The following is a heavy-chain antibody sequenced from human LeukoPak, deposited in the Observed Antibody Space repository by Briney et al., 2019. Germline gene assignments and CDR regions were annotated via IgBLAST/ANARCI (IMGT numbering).Heavy chain of an antibody. Sequence: ASVKVSCKASGYTFTSYGISWVRQAPGQGLEWMGWISAYNGNTNYAQKLQGRVTMTIDTSTSTAYTELRSLRSDDTAVYYCARDRWSRHSTVDYWGQGTLVTVSS. CDR3: ARDRWSRHSTVDY. V-gene: IGHV1-18*01. D-gene: IGHD6-13*01. J-gene: IGHJ4*02. CDR2: ISAYNGNT. CDR1: GYTFTSYG.